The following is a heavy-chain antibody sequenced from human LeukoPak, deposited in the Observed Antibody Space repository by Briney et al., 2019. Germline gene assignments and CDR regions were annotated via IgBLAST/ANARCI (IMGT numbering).Heavy chain of an antibody. Sequence: ASVKVSCKTSGYTFTSYGISWVRQAPGQGLEWMGWISAYNGNTKYAQKLQGRVTMTTGTSTSTAYMELRSLRSDDTAVYYCARARRGVEMATIFDFWGQGTLVTVSS. V-gene: IGHV1-18*01. J-gene: IGHJ4*02. CDR3: ARARRGVEMATIFDF. CDR1: GYTFTSYG. D-gene: IGHD5-24*01. CDR2: ISAYNGNT.